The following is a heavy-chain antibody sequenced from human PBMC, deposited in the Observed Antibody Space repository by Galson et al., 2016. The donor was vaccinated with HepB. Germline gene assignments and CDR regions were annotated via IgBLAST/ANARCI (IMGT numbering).Heavy chain of an antibody. CDR1: EFIFINYA. V-gene: IGHV3-23*01. CDR3: AKGAYDSSGSYSYYYYGMDL. J-gene: IGHJ6*02. Sequence: SLRLSCAASEFIFINYAMSWVRQAPGKGLEWVSVISASGETTYYAESVKSRFIISRDNSKNTLYLQMNSLGAEDTAVYYCAKGAYDSSGSYSYYYYGMDLWGQGTTVIVSS. D-gene: IGHD3-22*01. CDR2: ISASGETT.